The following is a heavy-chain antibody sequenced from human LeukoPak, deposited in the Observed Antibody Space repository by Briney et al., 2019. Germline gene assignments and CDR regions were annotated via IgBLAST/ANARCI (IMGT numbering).Heavy chain of an antibody. V-gene: IGHV4-39*01. Sequence: KPSETLSLTCTVSGGSISSRGYYWGWIRQPPGKGLEWIGHIYYSGSTYYNPSLKSRVTISVDTSKNQFSLKLSSVTAADTAVHNCARYSSAWFDPWGQGTLVTVSS. CDR2: IYYSGST. D-gene: IGHD6-25*01. J-gene: IGHJ5*02. CDR1: GGSISSRGYY. CDR3: ARYSSAWFDP.